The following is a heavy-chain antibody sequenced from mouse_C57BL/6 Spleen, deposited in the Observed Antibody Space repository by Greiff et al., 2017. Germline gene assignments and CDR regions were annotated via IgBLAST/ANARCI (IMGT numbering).Heavy chain of an antibody. Sequence: VQLQQPGAELVRPGSSVKLSCKASGYNFTSYWMHWVKQRPIQGLEWIGNIDPSDSETHYNQKFKDKATLTVDKSSSTAYMQHSSLTSEDSAVYYCARGSIYAMDYWGQGTSVTVSS. CDR2: IDPSDSET. D-gene: IGHD1-1*01. V-gene: IGHV1-52*01. J-gene: IGHJ4*01. CDR3: ARGSIYAMDY. CDR1: GYNFTSYW.